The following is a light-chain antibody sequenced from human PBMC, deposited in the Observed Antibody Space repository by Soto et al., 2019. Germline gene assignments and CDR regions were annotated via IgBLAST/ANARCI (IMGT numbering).Light chain of an antibody. CDR1: QSVSSN. V-gene: IGKV3-15*01. CDR2: GAS. Sequence: EIVMTQSPATLSVSPGERATLSCRASQSVSSNLAWYLQKPGQTPRLLIYGASTRATGIPTRFSGSGSGTEFTLTISSLQSEDFAVYYCQQYNNWPGTFGQGTKVEIK. CDR3: QQYNNWPGT. J-gene: IGKJ1*01.